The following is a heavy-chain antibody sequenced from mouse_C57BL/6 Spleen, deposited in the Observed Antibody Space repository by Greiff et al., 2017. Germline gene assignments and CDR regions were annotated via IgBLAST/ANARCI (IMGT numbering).Heavy chain of an antibody. CDR2: INPTNGGT. CDR3: AREGDYDGHYYAMDY. D-gene: IGHD2-4*01. J-gene: IGHJ4*01. Sequence: QVQLQQPGTELVKPGASVKLSCKASGYTFTSYWMHWVKQRPGQGLEWIGNINPTNGGTNYNEKFKSKATLTVDKSSSTAYMQLSSLTSEDSAVYYCAREGDYDGHYYAMDYWGQGTSVTVSS. V-gene: IGHV1-53*01. CDR1: GYTFTSYW.